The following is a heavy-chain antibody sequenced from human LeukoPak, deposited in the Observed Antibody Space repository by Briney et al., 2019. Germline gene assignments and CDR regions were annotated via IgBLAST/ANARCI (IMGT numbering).Heavy chain of an antibody. D-gene: IGHD5-12*01. CDR3: ARDGYSGSDAL. J-gene: IGHJ4*02. Sequence: PSETLSLPCTVSGGSISTYYWSWIRQPPGKGLEWIGYIYHSGSTNYYPSLKRRVTISVDTSQNQFYLKLSSVTAADTAVYYWARDGYSGSDALWGQEPWSPSPQ. CDR1: GGSISTYY. V-gene: IGHV4-59*01. CDR2: IYHSGST.